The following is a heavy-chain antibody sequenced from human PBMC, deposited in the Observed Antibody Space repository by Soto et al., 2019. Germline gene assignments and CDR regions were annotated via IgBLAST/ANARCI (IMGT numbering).Heavy chain of an antibody. V-gene: IGHV3-30-3*01. D-gene: IGHD1-1*01. CDR1: GFTFSNNA. CDR3: ARGTTTSAFSAMDV. CDR2: ISYDGSNK. Sequence: QVQLVESGGGVVQPGRSLRLSCAASGFTFSNNAMDWVRQAPGKGLEWVAVISYDGSNKYIAESVKGRFTFSRDNSKNTLLLQMNSLGAEDTAVYYWARGTTTSAFSAMDVWLQGTTVTVSS. J-gene: IGHJ6*02.